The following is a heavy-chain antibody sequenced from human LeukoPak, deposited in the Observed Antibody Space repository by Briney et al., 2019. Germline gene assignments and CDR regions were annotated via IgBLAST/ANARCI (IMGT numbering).Heavy chain of an antibody. V-gene: IGHV1-2*02. Sequence: ASVKVSCKASGYTFTGYYMHWVRQAPGQGLEWMGWINPNSGGTNYAQKFQGRVTMTRDTSISTAYMELSRLRSDDTAVYYCARESYYDIGLTPTHDAFDIWGQGTVVTVSS. CDR3: ARESYYDIGLTPTHDAFDI. CDR2: INPNSGGT. D-gene: IGHD3-22*01. CDR1: GYTFTGYY. J-gene: IGHJ3*02.